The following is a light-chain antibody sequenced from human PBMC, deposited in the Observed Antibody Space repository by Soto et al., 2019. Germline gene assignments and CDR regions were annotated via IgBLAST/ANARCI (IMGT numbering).Light chain of an antibody. Sequence: QSALTQPPSASGSPGQSVTISCIGTSSDVGGYNYVSWYQQHPGKAPKLMIHEVTKRPSGVPDRFSGSKSGNTASLTVSGLQADDEADYYCSSYAGNNNLLFGGGTKVTVL. V-gene: IGLV2-8*01. CDR1: SSDVGGYNY. J-gene: IGLJ2*01. CDR3: SSYAGNNNLL. CDR2: EVT.